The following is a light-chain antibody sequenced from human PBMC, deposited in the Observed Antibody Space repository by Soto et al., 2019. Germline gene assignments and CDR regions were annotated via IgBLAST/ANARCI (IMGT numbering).Light chain of an antibody. CDR1: SSDVGAYDY. Sequence: QSVLTQPASVSGSPGQSITISCTGTSSDVGAYDYVSWYQHHPGKAPKLLIYEVSNRPSGVSSRFSGSKSGNTASLTISGLQAEDEADYYCSSYAGSSNVFGTGTKLTVL. V-gene: IGLV2-14*01. CDR3: SSYAGSSNV. CDR2: EVS. J-gene: IGLJ1*01.